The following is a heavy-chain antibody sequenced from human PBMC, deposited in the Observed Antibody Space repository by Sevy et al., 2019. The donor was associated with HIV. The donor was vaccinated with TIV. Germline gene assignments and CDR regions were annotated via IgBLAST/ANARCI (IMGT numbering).Heavy chain of an antibody. Sequence: ASVKVSCKASGGTFSSYAISWVRQAPGQGLEWMGGIIPIFGTANYAQKFQGRVTITADESTSTAYMELSSLRSEDTAVYYCARGDHYYDSSGYYYDAFDIWGQGTMDTVSS. CDR3: ARGDHYYDSSGYYYDAFDI. CDR2: IIPIFGTA. CDR1: GGTFSSYA. V-gene: IGHV1-69*13. J-gene: IGHJ3*02. D-gene: IGHD3-22*01.